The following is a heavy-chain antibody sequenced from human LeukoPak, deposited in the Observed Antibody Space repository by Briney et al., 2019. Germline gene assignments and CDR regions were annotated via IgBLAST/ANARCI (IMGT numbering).Heavy chain of an antibody. CDR3: ARARGWEPNHYYYYMDV. V-gene: IGHV3-33*01. D-gene: IGHD1-26*01. CDR2: IWYDGSNK. CDR1: GFTFNSYA. Sequence: PGGSLRLSCGASGFTFNSYAMHWVRQAPGKGLEWMALIWYDGSNKYYADSVEGRFTVSRDNSKNTLYLQMNSLRAEDTAVYYCARARGWEPNHYYYYMDVWGKGTTVTVSS. J-gene: IGHJ6*03.